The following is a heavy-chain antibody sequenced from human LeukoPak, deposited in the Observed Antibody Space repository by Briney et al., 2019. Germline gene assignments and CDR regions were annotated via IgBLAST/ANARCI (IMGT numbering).Heavy chain of an antibody. CDR3: ARDQILYYYDSSGLDY. V-gene: IGHV1-46*01. D-gene: IGHD3-22*01. CDR1: GYTFTSYY. J-gene: IGHJ4*02. Sequence: ASVKVSCKASGYTFTSYYMHWVRQAPGQGLEWMGIINPSCGSTSYAQKFQGRVTMTRDMSTSTVYMELSSLRSEDTAVYYCARDQILYYYDSSGLDYWGQGTLVTVSS. CDR2: INPSCGST.